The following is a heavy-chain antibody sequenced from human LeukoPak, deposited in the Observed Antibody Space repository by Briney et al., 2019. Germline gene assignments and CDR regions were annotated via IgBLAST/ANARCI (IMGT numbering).Heavy chain of an antibody. CDR3: ARGKAGTFYY. Sequence: GASVKVSCKASGYTFTGYYMHWVRQAPGQGLEWMGCINPNSGGTKYAQKFQGGVTLTRDTSISTAYMELSRLRSDDTAVYYCARGKAGTFYYWGQGTLVTVSS. CDR2: INPNSGGT. D-gene: IGHD6-13*01. J-gene: IGHJ4*02. V-gene: IGHV1-2*02. CDR1: GYTFTGYY.